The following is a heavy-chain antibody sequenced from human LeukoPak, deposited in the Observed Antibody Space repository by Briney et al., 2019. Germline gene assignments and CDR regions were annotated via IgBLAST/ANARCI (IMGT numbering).Heavy chain of an antibody. D-gene: IGHD2-15*01. Sequence: SETLSLTCTVSSGSISGYYWSWIRQPPGKGLEWIGYIYYSGSTNYNPSLKSRVTISVDTSKNQFSLKLSSVTAADTAVYYCARHERSRIRGYYFDYWGQGTLVTVSS. CDR3: ARHERSRIRGYYFDY. CDR2: IYYSGST. V-gene: IGHV4-59*08. CDR1: SGSISGYY. J-gene: IGHJ4*02.